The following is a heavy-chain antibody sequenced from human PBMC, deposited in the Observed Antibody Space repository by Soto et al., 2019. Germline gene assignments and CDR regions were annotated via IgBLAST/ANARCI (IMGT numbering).Heavy chain of an antibody. J-gene: IGHJ5*02. CDR3: ARQGTRTYDFWSGYNNWFDP. D-gene: IGHD3-3*01. V-gene: IGHV4-59*08. CDR1: GGSISSYY. CDR2: IYYSGST. Sequence: SEILSLTCTVSGGSISSYYWSWIRQPPGKGLEWIGYIYYSGSTNYNPSLKSRVTISVDTSKNQFSLKLSSVTAADTAVYYCARQGTRTYDFWSGYNNWFDPWGQGTLVTVSS.